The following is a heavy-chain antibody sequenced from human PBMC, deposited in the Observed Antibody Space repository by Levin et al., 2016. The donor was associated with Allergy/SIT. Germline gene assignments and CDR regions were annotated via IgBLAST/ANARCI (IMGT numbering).Heavy chain of an antibody. D-gene: IGHD6-13*01. V-gene: IGHV3-7*01. J-gene: IGHJ4*02. CDR3: ARDMDQWTSSSWYLD. CDR2: IKQDGSEK. Sequence: WIRQPPGKGLEWVANIKQDGSEKYYVDSVKGRFTISRDNAKNSLYLQMNSLRAEDTAVYYCARDMDQWTSSSWYLDWGQGTLVTVSS.